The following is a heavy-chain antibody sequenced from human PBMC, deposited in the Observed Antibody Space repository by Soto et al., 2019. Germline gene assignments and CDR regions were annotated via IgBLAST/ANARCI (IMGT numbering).Heavy chain of an antibody. CDR1: GGSISSSNW. D-gene: IGHD3-3*01. Sequence: LSLTCAVSGGSISSSNWWSWVRQPPGKGLEWIGEIYHSGSTNYNPSLKSRVTISVDKSKNQFSLKLSSVTAADTAVYYCASGLLRFLEWSHPEDLNWFDPWGQGTLVTVSS. CDR2: IYHSGST. CDR3: ASGLLRFLEWSHPEDLNWFDP. J-gene: IGHJ5*02. V-gene: IGHV4-4*02.